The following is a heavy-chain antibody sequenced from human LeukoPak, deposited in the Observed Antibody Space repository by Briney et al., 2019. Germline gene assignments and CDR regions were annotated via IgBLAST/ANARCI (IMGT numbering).Heavy chain of an antibody. J-gene: IGHJ4*02. D-gene: IGHD3-3*01. V-gene: IGHV3-30*02. CDR1: GFTFSSYG. CDR2: IRYDGSNK. CDR3: AKDRDGFWSGYYITDY. Sequence: GGSLRLSCAASGFTFSSYGMHWVRQAPGKGLEWVAFIRYDGSNKYYADPVKGRFTISRDNSKNTLYLQMNSLRAEDTAVYYCAKDRDGFWSGYYITDYWGQGTLVTVSS.